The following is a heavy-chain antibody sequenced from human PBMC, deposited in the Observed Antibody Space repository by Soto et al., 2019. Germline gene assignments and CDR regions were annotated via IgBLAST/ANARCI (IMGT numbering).Heavy chain of an antibody. D-gene: IGHD2-21*01. Sequence: TSETLSLTCAVYGGSFSGYYWTWIRQPPGTGLEWIGEINHSGSTNYSPSLRGRATISVDKSNNQFSLRLRSVTAADTAVYYCATLPPRIVVALLPIPTWGQGILVTVSS. J-gene: IGHJ5*02. CDR3: ATLPPRIVVALLPIPT. CDR2: INHSGST. V-gene: IGHV4-34*01. CDR1: GGSFSGYY.